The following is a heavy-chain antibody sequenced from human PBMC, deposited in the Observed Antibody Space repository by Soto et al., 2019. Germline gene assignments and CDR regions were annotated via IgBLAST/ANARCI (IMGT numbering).Heavy chain of an antibody. V-gene: IGHV1-58*01. CDR2: NVVGSGNT. J-gene: IGHJ4*02. CDR3: AADRTYCGGDCYVD. CDR1: GFTFTSSA. Sequence: QMQLVQSGPEVKKPGTSVKVSCKASGFTFTSSAVQWVRQARGQRLEWIGWNVVGSGNTNYAQKFQERVTITRDMSTSTAYMELSNLRSEDTAVYYCAADRTYCGGDCYVDWGQGTLVTVSS. D-gene: IGHD2-21*02.